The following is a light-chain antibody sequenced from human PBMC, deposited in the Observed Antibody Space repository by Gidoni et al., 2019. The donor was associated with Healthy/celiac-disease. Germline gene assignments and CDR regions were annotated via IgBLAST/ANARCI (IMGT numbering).Light chain of an antibody. Sequence: DIQMTQSTSSLSASVGDRVTITCQASQDISNYLNWYQQKPGKAPKLLIYDASNLETGVPSRFSGSGAGTDFSFTISSLQPEDIATYFCQQYDNLSGFGPGTKVDIK. CDR1: QDISNY. CDR3: QQYDNLSG. V-gene: IGKV1-33*01. J-gene: IGKJ3*01. CDR2: DAS.